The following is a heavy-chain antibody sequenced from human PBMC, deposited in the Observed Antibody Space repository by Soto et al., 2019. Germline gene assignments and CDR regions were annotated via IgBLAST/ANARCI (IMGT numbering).Heavy chain of an antibody. CDR2: ISGSGGST. J-gene: IGHJ4*02. CDR1: GFTFSSYA. CDR3: ASGRIGYCTNGVCYTPY. V-gene: IGHV3-23*01. Sequence: GGSLRLSCAASGFTFSSYAMSWVRQAPGKELEWVSAISGSGGSTYYADSVKGRFTISRDNSKNTLYLQMNSLRAEDTAVYYCASGRIGYCTNGVCYTPYWGQGTQVTSPQ. D-gene: IGHD2-8*01.